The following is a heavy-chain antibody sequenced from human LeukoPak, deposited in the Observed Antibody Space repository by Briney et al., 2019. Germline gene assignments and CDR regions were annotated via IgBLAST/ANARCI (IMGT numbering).Heavy chain of an antibody. CDR1: GGSITSTNW. J-gene: IGHJ4*02. D-gene: IGHD1-26*01. Sequence: PSETLSLTCGVSGGSITSTNWWSWVRQPPGQGLEWIGKISLTGRTNYNPSLIGRVIMSLDESRNQLSLTLTSVTAADTAMYYCTRESGPYCPFGYWGQGTLVVVPS. CDR3: TRESGPYCPFGY. CDR2: ISLTGRT. V-gene: IGHV4-4*02.